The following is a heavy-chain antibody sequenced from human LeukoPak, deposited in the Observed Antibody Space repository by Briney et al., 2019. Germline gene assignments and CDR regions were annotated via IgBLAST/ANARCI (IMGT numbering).Heavy chain of an antibody. J-gene: IGHJ6*02. Sequence: PGGSLRLSCAASGFTVSNNYMSWVRQAPGKGLEWVSVIYSGGSTYYADSVKGRFTISRDTSKNTLSLQMNSLRAEDTAVYYCARGIVATTTGASYYYYGMDVWGQGTTVTVSS. CDR1: GFTVSNNY. V-gene: IGHV3-53*01. CDR3: ARGIVATTTGASYYYYGMDV. D-gene: IGHD5-12*01. CDR2: IYSGGST.